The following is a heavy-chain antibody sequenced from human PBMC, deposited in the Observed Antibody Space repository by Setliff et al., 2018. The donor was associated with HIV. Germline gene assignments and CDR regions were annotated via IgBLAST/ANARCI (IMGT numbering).Heavy chain of an antibody. Sequence: PGESLKISCAASGFTFDNYGMSWIRQAPGKGLEWVSYISSVSTIYYADSVTGRFTISRDNATNSLYLQMNSLRAEDTAVYYCARVRIHQVPNEATVRNYHYMDVWGKGTTVTVSS. CDR2: ISSVSTI. V-gene: IGHV3-48*04. CDR3: ARVRIHQVPNEATVRNYHYMDV. J-gene: IGHJ6*03. D-gene: IGHD4-17*01. CDR1: GFTFDNYG.